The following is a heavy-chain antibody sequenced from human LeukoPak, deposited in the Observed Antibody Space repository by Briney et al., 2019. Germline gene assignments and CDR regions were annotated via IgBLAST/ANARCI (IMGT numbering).Heavy chain of an antibody. Sequence: SVKVSCKASGYTFTSYGISWVRQAPGQELEWMGGIIPIFGTANYAQKFQGRVTITTDESTSTAYMELSSLRSEDTAVYYCARGRELRFLEWLPQGFDPWGQGTLVTVSS. D-gene: IGHD3-3*01. CDR3: ARGRELRFLEWLPQGFDP. J-gene: IGHJ5*02. CDR2: IIPIFGTA. CDR1: GYTFTSYG. V-gene: IGHV1-69*05.